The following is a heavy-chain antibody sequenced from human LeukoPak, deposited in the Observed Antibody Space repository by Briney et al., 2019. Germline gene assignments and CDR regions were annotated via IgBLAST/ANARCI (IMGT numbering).Heavy chain of an antibody. D-gene: IGHD1-26*01. Sequence: GRSLRLSCAASGFTFSSYGMHWVRQAPGKGLEWVAVIWYDGSNKYYADSVKGRFTISRDNSKNTLYLQMNSLRAEDTAVYYCARDLGSRTTPQNYFDYWGQGTLVTVSS. V-gene: IGHV3-33*01. J-gene: IGHJ4*02. CDR2: IWYDGSNK. CDR1: GFTFSSYG. CDR3: ARDLGSRTTPQNYFDY.